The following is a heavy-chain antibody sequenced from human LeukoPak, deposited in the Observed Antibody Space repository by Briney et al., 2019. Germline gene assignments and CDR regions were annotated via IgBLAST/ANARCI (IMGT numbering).Heavy chain of an antibody. V-gene: IGHV1-18*04. Sequence: GASVKVSCKASGYTFTSYGISWVRQAPGQGLEWMGWISAYNGNTNYAQKLQGGVTMTTDTSTSTAYMELRSLRSDDTAVYYCARYNGYSSGWYVPNPTFDYWGQGTLVTVSS. CDR3: ARYNGYSSGWYVPNPTFDY. CDR1: GYTFTSYG. CDR2: ISAYNGNT. J-gene: IGHJ4*02. D-gene: IGHD6-19*01.